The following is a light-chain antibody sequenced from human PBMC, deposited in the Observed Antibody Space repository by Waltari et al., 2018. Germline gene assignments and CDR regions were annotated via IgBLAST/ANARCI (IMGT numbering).Light chain of an antibody. CDR3: HSRDASGVGGA. J-gene: IGLJ2*01. V-gene: IGLV3-19*01. CDR1: SLRSYH. Sequence: TQDPAVSVAVGQTVRITCQGDSLRSYHASWYQQRPGQAPKLLIYAQNDRPSGVPGRFSGSSSDNTASLTFTGAQAEDEAYYYCHSRDASGVGGAFGGGTKLTVL. CDR2: AQN.